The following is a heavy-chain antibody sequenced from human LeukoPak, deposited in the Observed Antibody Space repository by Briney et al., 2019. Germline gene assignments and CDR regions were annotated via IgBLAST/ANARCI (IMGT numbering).Heavy chain of an antibody. V-gene: IGHV3-48*03. CDR3: ARDRWNKTPRFGELSPSYYYMDV. J-gene: IGHJ6*03. D-gene: IGHD3-10*01. CDR2: ISSSGSTI. Sequence: GGSLGLSCAASGFTFSSYEMNWVRQAPGKGLEWVSYISSSGSTIYYADSVKGRFTISRDNAKNSLYLQMNSLRAEDTAVYYCARDRWNKTPRFGELSPSYYYMDVWGKGTTVTISS. CDR1: GFTFSSYE.